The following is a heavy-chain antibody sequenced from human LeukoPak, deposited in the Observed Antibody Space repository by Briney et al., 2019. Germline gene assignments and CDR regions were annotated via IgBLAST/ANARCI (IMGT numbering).Heavy chain of an antibody. D-gene: IGHD6-13*01. Sequence: AGGSLRLSCAASGFTFSSYWMSWVRQAPGKGLEWVANIKQDGSEKYYVDSVKGRFTISRDNAKNSLYLQMNSLRAEDTAVYYCARGGAAGTTTNTPYYFDYWGQGTLVTVSS. V-gene: IGHV3-7*03. CDR2: IKQDGSEK. CDR1: GFTFSSYW. CDR3: ARGGAAGTTTNTPYYFDY. J-gene: IGHJ4*02.